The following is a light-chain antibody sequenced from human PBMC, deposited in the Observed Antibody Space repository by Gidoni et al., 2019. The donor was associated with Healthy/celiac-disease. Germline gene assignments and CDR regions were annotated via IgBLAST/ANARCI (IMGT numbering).Light chain of an antibody. Sequence: EIVLTQSPGTLSLSPGERAPLSCRASQSVSSSYLAWYQQKPGQAPRLLIYGASSRATGIPDRFTGSGSGTDFTLTISILEPDEFAVYYCQQYGSSLYTFGQGNKLEIK. CDR3: QQYGSSLYT. CDR1: QSVSSSY. V-gene: IGKV3-20*01. CDR2: GAS. J-gene: IGKJ2*01.